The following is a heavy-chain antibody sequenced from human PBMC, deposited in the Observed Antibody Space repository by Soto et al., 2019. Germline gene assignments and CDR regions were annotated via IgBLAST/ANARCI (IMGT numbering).Heavy chain of an antibody. D-gene: IGHD2-15*01. Sequence: QVQVVQSGAEVKKPGASVKVACKASGYTFSTFGMSWVRQAPGQGLEWMGWISVEKGDTNSAQKFQDRVTMTTDTSTGTAYMELRSLTSDATALYYCARCYCSVGSCFTCWHFDLWGRGTLVTVSS. J-gene: IGHJ2*01. CDR3: ARCYCSVGSCFTCWHFDL. CDR1: GYTFSTFG. CDR2: ISVEKGDT. V-gene: IGHV1-18*01.